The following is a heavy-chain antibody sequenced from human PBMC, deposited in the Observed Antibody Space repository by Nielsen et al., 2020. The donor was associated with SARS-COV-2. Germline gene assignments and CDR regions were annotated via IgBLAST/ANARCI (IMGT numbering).Heavy chain of an antibody. CDR2: IFNTGST. D-gene: IGHD6-13*01. CDR3: ARNRWQQLVPTY. Sequence: SDTLSLTCAVSGGSISSSNWCSWIRHPPRKGLEWIGHIFNTGSTSYNPSLRSRVTILVDTSKNHFSLKLTSVTAADTAVYYCARNRWQQLVPTYWGQGTLVTVSS. V-gene: IGHV4-61*03. CDR1: GGSISSSNW. J-gene: IGHJ4*02.